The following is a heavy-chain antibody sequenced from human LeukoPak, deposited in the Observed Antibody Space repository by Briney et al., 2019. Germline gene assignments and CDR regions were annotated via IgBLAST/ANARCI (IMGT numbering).Heavy chain of an antibody. CDR3: GCSSWYGNIDY. J-gene: IGHJ4*02. Sequence: GGSLRLSCAASGFTFSSYAMHWVRQAPGKGLEWVAVISYDGSNKYYADSVKGRFTISRDNSKNTLCLQMNSLRAEDTAVYYSGCSSWYGNIDYWGQGTLVTVSS. CDR2: ISYDGSNK. CDR1: GFTFSSYA. V-gene: IGHV3-30-3*02. D-gene: IGHD6-13*01.